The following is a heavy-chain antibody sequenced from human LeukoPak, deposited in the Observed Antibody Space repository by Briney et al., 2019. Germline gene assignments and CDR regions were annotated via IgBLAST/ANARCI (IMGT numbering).Heavy chain of an antibody. Sequence: PSETLSLTCTVSGGSISTNDYYWGWIRQPPGKGLEWIGNIYYSGSTYYNPSLRSRVTVSVDTSKNQFSLKLSSVTAADTAVYYCARRHFGSALRDYWGQGTLVTVSS. V-gene: IGHV4-39*01. J-gene: IGHJ4*02. D-gene: IGHD3-10*01. CDR3: ARRHFGSALRDY. CDR2: IYYSGST. CDR1: GGSISTNDYY.